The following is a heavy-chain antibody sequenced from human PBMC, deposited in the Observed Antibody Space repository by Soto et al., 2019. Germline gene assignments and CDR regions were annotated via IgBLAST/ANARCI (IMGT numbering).Heavy chain of an antibody. D-gene: IGHD2-15*01. CDR2: ISYDGGNK. CDR1: GFTFSDYG. CDR3: AKDRRYCSGGNCYGGLES. V-gene: IGHV3-30*18. Sequence: QVQLVESGGGVVQPGRSLRLSCADSGFTFSDYGMHWVRQAPGKGLERVAVISYDGGNKYYADSVKGRFTISRDNSKNTLYVQMNSLRAEDTAVYYCAKDRRYCSGGNCYGGLESWGQGTLVTVSS. J-gene: IGHJ5*01.